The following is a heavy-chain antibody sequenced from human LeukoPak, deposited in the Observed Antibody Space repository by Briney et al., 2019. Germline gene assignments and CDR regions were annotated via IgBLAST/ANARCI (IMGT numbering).Heavy chain of an antibody. D-gene: IGHD5-12*01. CDR1: GYTFTGYY. V-gene: IGHV1-2*02. J-gene: IGHJ6*03. CDR3: ARNIVATILGSEPIYYYCYMDV. CDR2: INPNSGGT. Sequence: GASVKVSCKASGYTFTGYYMHWVRQAPGQGLEWMGWINPNSGGTNYAQKFQGRVTMTRDTSISTAYMELSRLRSDDTAVYYCARNIVATILGSEPIYYYCYMDVWGKGTTVTVSS.